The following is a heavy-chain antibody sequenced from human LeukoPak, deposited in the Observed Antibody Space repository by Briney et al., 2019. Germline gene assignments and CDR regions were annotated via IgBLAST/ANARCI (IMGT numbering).Heavy chain of an antibody. J-gene: IGHJ4*02. V-gene: IGHV1-18*01. Sequence: ASVKVSCKASGYTFTSYGISWVRRVPGRGLEWMGWISAYNGNTNYAQKLQGRVTMTTDTSTSTAYMELRSLRSDDTAVYYCARVHSSWLYYFDYWGQGTLVTVSS. CDR2: ISAYNGNT. D-gene: IGHD6-13*01. CDR1: GYTFTSYG. CDR3: ARVHSSWLYYFDY.